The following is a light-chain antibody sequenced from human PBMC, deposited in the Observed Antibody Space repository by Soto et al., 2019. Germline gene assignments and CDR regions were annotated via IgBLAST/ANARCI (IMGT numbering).Light chain of an antibody. CDR2: RSD. V-gene: IGLV1-44*01. CDR1: SSNIGSNH. Sequence: QSVLTQSPSASGTPGQRVLIACSGSSSNIGSNHVNWYRHLPGAAPKLLIFRSDQRPSGVPDRFSGSKSGTTASLAISGLQSGDEADYYCAAWDDSRYGVVFGGGTQLTVL. CDR3: AAWDDSRYGVV. J-gene: IGLJ7*01.